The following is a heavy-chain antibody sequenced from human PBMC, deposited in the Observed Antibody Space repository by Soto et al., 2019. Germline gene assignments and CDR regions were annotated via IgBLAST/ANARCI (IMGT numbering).Heavy chain of an antibody. V-gene: IGHV1-3*01. CDR1: GYTFTSYA. D-gene: IGHD3-10*01. CDR3: ARGDAPDYYYAYYYYGMDV. CDR2: INAGNGNT. Sequence: GASVKVSCKASGYTFTSYAMHWVRQAPGQRLEWMGWINAGNGNTKYSQKFQGRVTITRDTSASTAYMELSSLRSEDTAVYYCARGDAPDYYYAYYYYGMDVWGQGTTVTVSS. J-gene: IGHJ6*02.